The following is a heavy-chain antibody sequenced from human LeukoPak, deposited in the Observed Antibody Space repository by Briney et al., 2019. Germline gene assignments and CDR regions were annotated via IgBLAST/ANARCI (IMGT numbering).Heavy chain of an antibody. V-gene: IGHV1-69*05. J-gene: IGHJ6*03. Sequence: SVKVSCKASGGTFTSYAISWVRQAPGQGLEWMGRIIPIFGTANYAQKFQGRVTITTDESTSTAYMELSSLRSGDTAVYYCARGQAVAGAYYYYYMDVWGKGTTVTVSS. CDR3: ARGQAVAGAYYYYYMDV. D-gene: IGHD6-19*01. CDR2: IIPIFGTA. CDR1: GGTFTSYA.